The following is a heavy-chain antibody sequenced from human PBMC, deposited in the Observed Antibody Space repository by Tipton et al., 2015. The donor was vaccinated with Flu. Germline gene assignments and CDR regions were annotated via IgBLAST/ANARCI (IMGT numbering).Heavy chain of an antibody. Sequence: SLRLSCVASGFTFSSYWMSWVRQAPGKGLEWVANIKLDGSEKYYVDSVKGRFTISRDNAKNSLYLQMNSLRAEDTAVYYCARKIGDYWGQGTLVTVSS. V-gene: IGHV3-7*01. CDR1: GFTFSSYW. CDR3: ARKIGDY. CDR2: IKLDGSEK. J-gene: IGHJ4*02.